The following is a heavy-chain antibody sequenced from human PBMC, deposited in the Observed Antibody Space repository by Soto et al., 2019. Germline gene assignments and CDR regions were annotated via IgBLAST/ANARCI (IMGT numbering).Heavy chain of an antibody. D-gene: IGHD5-12*01. CDR2: IYYSGST. CDR1: GGSISSYY. J-gene: IGHJ3*02. CDR3: ARHRQGKWLRLRNDAFDI. V-gene: IGHV4-59*08. Sequence: QVQLQESGPGLVKPSETLSLTCTVSGGSISSYYWSWIRQPPGKGLEWIGYIYYSGSTNYNPSLKSRLTIPVDTAKNQFSLRLSSVTAADTAVYYCARHRQGKWLRLRNDAFDIWGQGTMVTVSS.